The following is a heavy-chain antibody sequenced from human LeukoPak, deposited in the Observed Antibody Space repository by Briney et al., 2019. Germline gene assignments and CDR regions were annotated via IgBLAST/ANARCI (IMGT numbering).Heavy chain of an antibody. CDR3: ASDGRGYCSGGSCYEPY. J-gene: IGHJ4*02. CDR2: ISSSSSYI. CDR1: GFTFSSYS. V-gene: IGHV3-21*01. Sequence: GGSLRLSCAASGFTFSSYSMNWARQAPGKGLEWVSSISSSSSYIYYADSVKGRFTISRDNAKNSLYLQMNSLRAEDTAVYYCASDGRGYCSGGSCYEPYWGQGTLVTVSS. D-gene: IGHD2-15*01.